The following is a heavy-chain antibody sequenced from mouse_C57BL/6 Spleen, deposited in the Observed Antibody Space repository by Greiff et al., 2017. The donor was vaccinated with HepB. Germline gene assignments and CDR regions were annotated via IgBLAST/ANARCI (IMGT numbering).Heavy chain of an antibody. J-gene: IGHJ2*01. V-gene: IGHV5-4*03. CDR3: ARGFDYYGSSYIYFDY. D-gene: IGHD1-1*01. CDR2: ISDGGSYT. Sequence: EVMLVESGGGLVKPGGSLKLSCAASGFTFSSYAMSWVRQTPEKRLEWVATISDGGSYTYYPDNVKGRFTISRDNAKNNLYLQMSHLKSEDTAMYYCARGFDYYGSSYIYFDYWGQGTTLTVSS. CDR1: GFTFSSYA.